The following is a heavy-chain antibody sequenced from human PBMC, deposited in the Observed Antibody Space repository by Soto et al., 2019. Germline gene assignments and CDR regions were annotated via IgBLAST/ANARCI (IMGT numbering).Heavy chain of an antibody. D-gene: IGHD3-22*01. CDR3: ARPIYYDRLLLFDP. CDR2: IIPIFGTA. J-gene: IGHJ5*02. Sequence: SVKVSCKASGGTFSSYAISWVQQAPGQGLEWMGGIIPIFGTANYAQKFQGRATITADESTSTAYMELSSLRSEDTAVYYCARPIYYDRLLLFDPWGQGTLVTASS. V-gene: IGHV1-69*13. CDR1: GGTFSSYA.